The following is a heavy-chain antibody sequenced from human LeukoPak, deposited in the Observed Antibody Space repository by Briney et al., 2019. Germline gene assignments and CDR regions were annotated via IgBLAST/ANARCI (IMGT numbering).Heavy chain of an antibody. CDR2: IYYSGST. J-gene: IGHJ5*02. V-gene: IGHV4-59*01. D-gene: IGHD3-22*01. CDR1: GASISSYY. CDR3: ARHRYYYDSSGYYYQP. Sequence: PSETLSLTGTVSGASISSYYWSWIRQPPGKGLEWIGYIYYSGSTNYNPSLKSRVTISVDTSRNQFSLRLSSVTAADTAVYYCARHRYYYDSSGYYYQPWGQGTLVTVSS.